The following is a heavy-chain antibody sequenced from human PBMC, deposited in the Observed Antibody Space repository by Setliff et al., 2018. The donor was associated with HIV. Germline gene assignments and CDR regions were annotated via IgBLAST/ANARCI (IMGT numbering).Heavy chain of an antibody. J-gene: IGHJ4*02. Sequence: SETLSLTCSVSGGSVSSVNYDWSWIRQPPGKGLEWIAYTFDNGNTHYNPSLESRVTLSLDTSRNLFSLRLASVTAADTAVYYCARDPGAYDRQFDHWGQGALVTVSS. CDR1: GGSVSSVNYD. CDR3: ARDPGAYDRQFDH. CDR2: TFDNGNT. D-gene: IGHD3-22*01. V-gene: IGHV4-61*03.